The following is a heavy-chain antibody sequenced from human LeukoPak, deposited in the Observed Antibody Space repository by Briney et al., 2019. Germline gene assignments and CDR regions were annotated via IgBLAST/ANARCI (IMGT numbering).Heavy chain of an antibody. V-gene: IGHV4-39*01. J-gene: IGHJ4*02. CDR2: IYYSGST. D-gene: IGHD5-12*01. Sequence: PSETLSLTCTVSGGSISSSSYYWGWIRQPPGKGLEWIGSIYYSGSTYYNPSLKSRVTISVDTSKNQFSLKLSSVTAADTAVYYCARRGYSGQLHWGQGTLVTVSS. CDR1: GGSISSSSYY. CDR3: ARRGYSGQLH.